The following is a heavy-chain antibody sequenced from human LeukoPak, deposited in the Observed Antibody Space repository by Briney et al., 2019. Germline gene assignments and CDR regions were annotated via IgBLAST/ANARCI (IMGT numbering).Heavy chain of an antibody. V-gene: IGHV1-69*08. D-gene: IGHD3-22*01. CDR2: IIPILNTA. CDR1: GDTFSSYS. Sequence: ASVKVSCKTSGDTFSSYSLSWVRQAPGQGLEWMARIIPILNTANYAQKFQGRVTITADKSTSTVYMELSSLRSDDTAVYYCARDLGYYYDSSGQDDYWGQGTLVTVSS. J-gene: IGHJ4*02. CDR3: ARDLGYYYDSSGQDDY.